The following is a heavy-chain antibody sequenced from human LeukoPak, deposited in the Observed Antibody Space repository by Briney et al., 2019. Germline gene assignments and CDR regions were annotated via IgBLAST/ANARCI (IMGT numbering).Heavy chain of an antibody. CDR1: GGSLSSYY. CDR3: ARVRIAVAGFDY. Sequence: SETLSLTCTVSGGSLSSYYWSWIRQPPGKGLEWIGFIYYSGSTNYNPSLKSRVTISVDTSKNQLSLRLSSVTAADTAVYYCARVRIAVAGFDYWGQGTLVTVSS. V-gene: IGHV4-59*01. D-gene: IGHD6-19*01. J-gene: IGHJ4*02. CDR2: IYYSGST.